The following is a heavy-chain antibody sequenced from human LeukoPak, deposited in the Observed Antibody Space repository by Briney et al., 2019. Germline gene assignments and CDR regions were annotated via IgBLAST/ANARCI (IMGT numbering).Heavy chain of an antibody. D-gene: IGHD3-10*01. V-gene: IGHV4-4*08. CDR3: ARLVWGDSGDYSYYYYYMDV. CDR1: GGSISSYY. J-gene: IGHJ6*03. CDR2: IYTSGST. Sequence: SETLSLTCTVSGGSISSYYWSWIRQPPGKGLEWIGYIYTSGSTNYNPSLKSRVTISVDTSKNQFSLKLSSVTAADTAVYYCARLVWGDSGDYSYYYYYMDVWGKGTTVTVSS.